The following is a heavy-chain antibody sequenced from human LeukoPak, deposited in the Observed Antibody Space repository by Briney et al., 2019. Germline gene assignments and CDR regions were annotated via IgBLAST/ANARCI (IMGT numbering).Heavy chain of an antibody. V-gene: IGHV3-23*01. Sequence: GGSLRLSCAASGFTFSTYAMNWVRQAPGKGLEWVSGLSGSGTYTYYADSVKGRFTISRDNSKNTLYLQMNSLRAEDAAIYYCARDPDGSGPDFDCWGQGTLVIVSS. CDR1: GFTFSTYA. D-gene: IGHD3-10*01. CDR3: ARDPDGSGPDFDC. CDR2: LSGSGTYT. J-gene: IGHJ4*02.